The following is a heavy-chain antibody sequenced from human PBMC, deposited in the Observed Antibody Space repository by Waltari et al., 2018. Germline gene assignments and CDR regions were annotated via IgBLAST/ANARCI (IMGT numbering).Heavy chain of an antibody. CDR3: VRLEDCTGPGGNCYSGDSFAMDV. V-gene: IGHV4-34*01. D-gene: IGHD2-8*02. J-gene: IGHJ6*02. CDR2: INHAGYI. Sequence: QVQLQQWGAGVLQPSETLSLTCAVYGGSLSSYYWGWIRPPPGKGLEWIGEINHAGYINYNPSLRSRVTLLVDTSKSQFSLKVNSVTAADAAVYYCVRLEDCTGPGGNCYSGDSFAMDVWGQGTTVTVSS. CDR1: GGSLSSYY.